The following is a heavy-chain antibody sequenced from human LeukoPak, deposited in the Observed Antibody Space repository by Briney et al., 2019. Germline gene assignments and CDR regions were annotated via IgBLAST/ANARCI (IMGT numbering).Heavy chain of an antibody. J-gene: IGHJ4*02. CDR1: GYTFTSYD. V-gene: IGHV1-8*03. D-gene: IGHD3-3*01. Sequence: ASVKVSCKASGYTFTSYDINWVRQAPGQGLGWMGWMNPNSGNTGYAQKFQGRVTITRNTSISTAYMELSSLRSEDTAVYYCARQGFWSGYYGYWGQGTLVTVSS. CDR3: ARQGFWSGYYGY. CDR2: MNPNSGNT.